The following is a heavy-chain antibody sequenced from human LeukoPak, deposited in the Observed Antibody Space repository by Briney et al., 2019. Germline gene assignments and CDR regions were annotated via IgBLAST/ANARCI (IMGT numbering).Heavy chain of an antibody. CDR1: GGTFSSYA. J-gene: IGHJ5*02. D-gene: IGHD3-10*01. V-gene: IGHV3-23*01. CDR2: ISGSGGST. CDR3: AKGPAMVRGTFDP. Sequence: VASVKVSCKASGGTFSSYAMSWVRQAPGKGLEWVSTISGSGGSTYYADSVKGRFTISRDNSNNTLYLQMNSLRAEDTAVYYCAKGPAMVRGTFDPWGQGTLVTVSS.